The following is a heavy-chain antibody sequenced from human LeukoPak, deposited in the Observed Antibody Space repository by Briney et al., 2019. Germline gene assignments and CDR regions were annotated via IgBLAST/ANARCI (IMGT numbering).Heavy chain of an antibody. CDR1: GFTFSSYS. CDR2: ISSSSSYI. J-gene: IGHJ4*02. D-gene: IGHD6-13*01. CDR3: ARDPVAAACFDY. V-gene: IGHV3-21*01. Sequence: GGSLRLSCAASGFTFSSYSMNWVRQAPGKGLEWVSSISSSSSYIYYADSVKGRFTISRDNAKNSLYLQMNSLRGEDTAVYYCARDPVAAACFDYWGQGTLVTVSS.